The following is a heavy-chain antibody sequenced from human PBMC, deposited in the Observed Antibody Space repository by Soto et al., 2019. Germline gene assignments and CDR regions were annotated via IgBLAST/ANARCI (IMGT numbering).Heavy chain of an antibody. CDR2: INAGNGNT. J-gene: IGHJ3*02. Sequence: QVPLVQSGAEVKKPGASVKVSCKASGYTFTSYAMHWVRQAPGQRLEWMGWINAGNGNTKYSQKFQGRVTITRDTSASTAYMELSSLRSEDTAVYYCARDHYYDYVWGSYRHMGDAFDIWGQGTMVTVSS. V-gene: IGHV1-3*01. D-gene: IGHD3-16*02. CDR3: ARDHYYDYVWGSYRHMGDAFDI. CDR1: GYTFTSYA.